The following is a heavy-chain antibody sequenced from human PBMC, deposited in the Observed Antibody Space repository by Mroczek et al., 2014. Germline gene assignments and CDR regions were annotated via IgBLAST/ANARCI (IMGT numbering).Heavy chain of an antibody. J-gene: IGHJ4*02. CDR1: GYTFTSYG. D-gene: IGHD3-3*01. CDR3: ARDRYYDFWSGYSMTRADY. V-gene: IGHV1-18*01. CDR2: ISAYNGNT. Sequence: SGAEVKKPGASVKVSCKASGYTFTSYGISWVRQAPGQGLEWMGWISAYNGNTNYAQKLQGRVTMTTDTSTSTAYMELRSLRSDDTALYYCARDRYYDFWSGYSMTRADYWAREPLVT.